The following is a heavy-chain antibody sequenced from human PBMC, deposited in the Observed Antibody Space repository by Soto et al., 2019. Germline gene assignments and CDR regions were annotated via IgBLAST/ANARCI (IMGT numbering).Heavy chain of an antibody. CDR3: ARVCSSGWSPDY. Sequence: ETLSLTGTVSVGSISGYYWTWIRQPPGKGLEWIGYIFYSGVTNYNPSLKSRVTLSVDTSKNQFSLKLRSVTAADTAVYYCARVCSSGWSPDYWGRGTLVTVSS. J-gene: IGHJ4*02. CDR2: IFYSGVT. V-gene: IGHV4-59*01. CDR1: VGSISGYY. D-gene: IGHD6-19*01.